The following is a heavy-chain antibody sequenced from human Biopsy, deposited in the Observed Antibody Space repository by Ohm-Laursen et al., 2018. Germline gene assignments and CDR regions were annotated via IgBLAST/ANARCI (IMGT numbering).Heavy chain of an antibody. V-gene: IGHV3-9*01. J-gene: IGHJ4*02. CDR2: ITWNSGSI. Sequence: SLRLSCAASGFTFDDYAMHWVRQVPGKGLAWVSGITWNSGSIGYADSVKGRFSIFRDNAKHSLYLQMNSLRAEDTALYYCAKDLGQVTAAIGYWGQGTLVTVSS. CDR1: GFTFDDYA. D-gene: IGHD2-21*02. CDR3: AKDLGQVTAAIGY.